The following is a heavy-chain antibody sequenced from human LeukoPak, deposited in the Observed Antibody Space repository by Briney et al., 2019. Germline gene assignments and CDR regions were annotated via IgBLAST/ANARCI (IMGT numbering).Heavy chain of an antibody. V-gene: IGHV5-10-1*01. Sequence: GESLKTSCKGSGYSFTSYWISWVRQMPGKGLEWMGRIDPSDSYTNYSPSFQGHVTISADKSISTAYLQWSSLKASDTAMYYCARPESIAAAGTPFDYWGQGTLVTVSS. CDR2: IDPSDSYT. CDR1: GYSFTSYW. CDR3: ARPESIAAAGTPFDY. J-gene: IGHJ4*02. D-gene: IGHD6-13*01.